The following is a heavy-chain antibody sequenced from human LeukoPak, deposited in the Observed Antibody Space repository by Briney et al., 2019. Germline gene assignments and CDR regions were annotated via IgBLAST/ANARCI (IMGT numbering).Heavy chain of an antibody. V-gene: IGHV1-18*01. D-gene: IGHD5-18*01. CDR1: GYTFTSND. CDR2: ITTYNGNT. J-gene: IGHJ5*02. Sequence: GASVKVSCRASGYTFTSNDISWVRQAPGQGLEWMGYITTYNGNTNYAQKLQGRVTLTTDTSTSTAYMELRSLTSDDTAMYFCARGGSSFCFGSWGQGTLVTVSS. CDR3: ARGGSSFCFGS.